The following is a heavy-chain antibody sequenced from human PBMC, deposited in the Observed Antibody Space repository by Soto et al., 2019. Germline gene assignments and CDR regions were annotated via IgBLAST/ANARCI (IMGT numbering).Heavy chain of an antibody. D-gene: IGHD1-1*01. CDR2: ISYDGSNK. J-gene: IGHJ4*02. CDR1: GFTFGSYG. V-gene: IGHV3-30*03. CDR3: AIPRDGPQLERHRPFDY. Sequence: PGGSLRLSCAASGFTFGSYGMHWVRQAPGKGLEWVAVISYDGSNKYYADSVKGRFTISRDNSKNTLYLQMNSLRAEDTAVYYCAIPRDGPQLERHRPFDYWGQGTLVTVSS.